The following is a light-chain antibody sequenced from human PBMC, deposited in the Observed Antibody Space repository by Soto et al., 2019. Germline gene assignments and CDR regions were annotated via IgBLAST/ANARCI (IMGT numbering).Light chain of an antibody. V-gene: IGKV2-28*01. CDR2: LGS. J-gene: IGKJ5*01. Sequence: DIVMTQSPLSLPVTPGEPASISCRSSQSLLHNNRYNYLDWYLQKPGQSPQLLIYLGSNRASGVPDRFSGSGSGTDFTLKISRVEAEDVGVYYCMQALQTPITFGQGTRLEIK. CDR1: QSLLHNNRYNY. CDR3: MQALQTPIT.